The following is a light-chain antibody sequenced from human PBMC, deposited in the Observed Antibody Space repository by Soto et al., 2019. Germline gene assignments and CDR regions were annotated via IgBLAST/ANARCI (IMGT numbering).Light chain of an antibody. CDR2: GAS. V-gene: IGKV3-20*01. Sequence: EIVLTQSPGTLSLSPGERATLSCRASQSVSSSYLAWYQQKPGQASRLLIYGASAKATDIPDRFSGSGSGTDFTLTISRLAPEDFAVYYCQQYDSSPCTFGQGTKLEVK. CDR3: QQYDSSPCT. CDR1: QSVSSSY. J-gene: IGKJ2*02.